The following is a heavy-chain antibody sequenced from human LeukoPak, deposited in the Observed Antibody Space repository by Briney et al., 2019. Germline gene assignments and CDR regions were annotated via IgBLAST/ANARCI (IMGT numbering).Heavy chain of an antibody. CDR1: GGSISSSSYS. V-gene: IGHV4-39*07. CDR3: ARAFYPGYYSYMAV. Sequence: PSETLSLTCTVSGGSISSSSYSWGWIRQPPGKGLEWIGSVYYSGSTNYNPSLKSRVTISVDTSKNQFSLKLSSVTAADTAVYYCARAFYPGYYSYMAVWGKGTTVTVSS. J-gene: IGHJ6*03. D-gene: IGHD3-3*02. CDR2: VYYSGST.